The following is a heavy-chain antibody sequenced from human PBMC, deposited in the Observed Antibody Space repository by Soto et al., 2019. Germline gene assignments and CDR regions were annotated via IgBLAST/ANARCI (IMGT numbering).Heavy chain of an antibody. D-gene: IGHD6-13*01. Sequence: ASVKVSCKASGYTFTSYYMHCVRQAPGQGLEWMGIINPSGGSTSYAQKFQGRVTMTRDTSTSTVYMELSSLRSEDTAVYYCARDVVMRGIAAAGTAYYYYYYGMDVWGQGTTVTVSS. CDR3: ARDVVMRGIAAAGTAYYYYYYGMDV. V-gene: IGHV1-46*01. J-gene: IGHJ6*02. CDR1: GYTFTSYY. CDR2: INPSGGST.